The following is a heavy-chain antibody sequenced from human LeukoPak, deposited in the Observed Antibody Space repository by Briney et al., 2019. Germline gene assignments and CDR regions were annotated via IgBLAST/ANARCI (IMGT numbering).Heavy chain of an antibody. CDR1: GFTFDDYG. CDR2: INWNGGST. V-gene: IGHV3-20*02. J-gene: IGHJ4*02. D-gene: IGHD3-3*01. Sequence: RPGGSLRLSFAASGFTFDDYGMSWVRQAPGKGLEWVSGINWNGGSTGYADSVKGRFTISRDNAKNSLYLQMNSLRAEDTALYHCARGRITIFGVDVFDYWGQGTLVTVSS. CDR3: ARGRITIFGVDVFDY.